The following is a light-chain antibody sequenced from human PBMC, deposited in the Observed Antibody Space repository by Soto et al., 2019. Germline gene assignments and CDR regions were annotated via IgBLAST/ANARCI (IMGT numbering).Light chain of an antibody. CDR3: SSYTSSSTPVV. CDR2: EVT. J-gene: IGLJ2*01. CDR1: NSDVGGYNF. V-gene: IGLV2-14*01. Sequence: QSVLTQPASVSGSPGQSITISCTGTNSDVGGYNFVSWYQHHPGKAPKLMIYEVTNRPSGVSHRFSGSKSGSTASLTISSLQTEDEADYYCSSYTSSSTPVVFGGGTKLTVL.